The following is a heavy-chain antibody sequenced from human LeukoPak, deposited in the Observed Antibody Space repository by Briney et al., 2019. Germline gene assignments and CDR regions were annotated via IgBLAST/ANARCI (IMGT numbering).Heavy chain of an antibody. CDR2: ISSSSSYV. Sequence: PGGSLRLSCAASGFTFNRYSMNWVRHAPGKGLDWVSTISSSSSYVDYADSVKGRFTISRHNAKNSLYLQMNSLRAEDTAVYYCARPSRNYYSDFDYWGEGTLVSVSS. J-gene: IGHJ4*02. V-gene: IGHV3-21*01. CDR3: ARPSRNYYSDFDY. CDR1: GFTFNRYS. D-gene: IGHD1-7*01.